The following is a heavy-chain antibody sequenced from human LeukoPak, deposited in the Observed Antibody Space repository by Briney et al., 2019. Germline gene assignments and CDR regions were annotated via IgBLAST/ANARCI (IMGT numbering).Heavy chain of an antibody. D-gene: IGHD5-12*01. Sequence: GGSLRLSYTASGFTFSSYSMNWVRQAPGRGLEWVSASSGSGGSTYNADSVKGRFTISRDNSKNTLYLQMNSLRAEDTAVYYCAKGGSTYYYYYMDVWGKGTTVTVSS. J-gene: IGHJ6*03. CDR2: SSGSGGST. V-gene: IGHV3-23*01. CDR1: GFTFSSYS. CDR3: AKGGSTYYYYYMDV.